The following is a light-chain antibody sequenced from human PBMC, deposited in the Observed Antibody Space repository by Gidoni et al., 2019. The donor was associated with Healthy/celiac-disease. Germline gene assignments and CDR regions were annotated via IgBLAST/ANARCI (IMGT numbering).Light chain of an antibody. CDR2: DAS. CDR3: QQRSNWPMYT. J-gene: IGKJ2*01. Sequence: ELVSIQSPATLSLSPGERATLSCRASQSVSSYLAWYQQKPAKAPRLLIYDASNRPTGIPARFSSSRSGTDFTLTISSREPEDFAVYYCQQRSNWPMYTFGQXTKLEIK. V-gene: IGKV3-11*01. CDR1: QSVSSY.